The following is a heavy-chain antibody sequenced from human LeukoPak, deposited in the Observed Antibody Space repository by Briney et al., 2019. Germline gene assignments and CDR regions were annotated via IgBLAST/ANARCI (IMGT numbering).Heavy chain of an antibody. J-gene: IGHJ4*02. Sequence: SETLSLTCNVSGDSVASYYWSWIRQPPGKPLEWIGYIFYGGDINYNPSLKSRVTMSVGMSTNQFSLTLTSVTSADTAVYYCARDPDASGAGYWGQGTLVTVSS. CDR2: IFYGGDI. D-gene: IGHD3-10*01. V-gene: IGHV4-59*02. CDR3: ARDPDASGAGY. CDR1: GDSVASYY.